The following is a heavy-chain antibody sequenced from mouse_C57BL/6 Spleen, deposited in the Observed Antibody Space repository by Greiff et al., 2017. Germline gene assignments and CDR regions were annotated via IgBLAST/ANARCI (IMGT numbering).Heavy chain of an antibody. CDR2: FYPGSGSI. D-gene: IGHD2-4*01. CDR3: ARHEDYDYDGGNYAMDY. CDR1: GYTFTEYT. J-gene: IGHJ4*01. Sequence: VKLQQSGAELVKPGASVKLSCKASGYTFTEYTIHWVKQRSGQGLEWIGWFYPGSGSIKYNEKFKDKATLTADKSSSTVYMELSRLTSEDSAVYFCARHEDYDYDGGNYAMDYWGQGTSVTVSS. V-gene: IGHV1-62-2*01.